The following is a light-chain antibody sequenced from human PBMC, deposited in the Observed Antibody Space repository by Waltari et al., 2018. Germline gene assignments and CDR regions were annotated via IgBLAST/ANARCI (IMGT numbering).Light chain of an antibody. V-gene: IGKV4-1*01. CDR2: WAS. CDR1: QSVFYNSNNKHY. CDR3: QQYYTAPYT. Sequence: DIVMTQSPDSLPVSLGERATITCKSSQSVFYNSNNKHYLAWYQQKVGQPPKLLIYWASSRESGVPDRFSGSVSGTDFTLPISSLQTEDVAVYYCQQYYTAPYTFGQGTKLEIK. J-gene: IGKJ2*01.